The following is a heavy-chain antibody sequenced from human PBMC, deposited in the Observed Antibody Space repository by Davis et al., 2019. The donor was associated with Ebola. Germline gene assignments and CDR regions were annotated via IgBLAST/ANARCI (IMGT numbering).Heavy chain of an antibody. CDR3: ARTMGATFY. CDR1: GGSFSGYY. J-gene: IGHJ4*02. D-gene: IGHD1-26*01. V-gene: IGHV4-34*01. CDR2: ISHSGST. Sequence: MPSETLSLTCTIYGGSFSGYYWSWIRQPPGKGLEWIGEISHSGSTNYNPSLKSRVTISVDTSKNQFSLKLSSVTAADTAVYYCARTMGATFYWGQGTLVTVSS.